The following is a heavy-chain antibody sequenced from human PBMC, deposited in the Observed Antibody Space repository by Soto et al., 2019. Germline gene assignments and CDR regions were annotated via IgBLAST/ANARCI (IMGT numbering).Heavy chain of an antibody. Sequence: PSETLSLTCTVSGGSISSSSYYWGWIRQPPGKGLEWIGSIYYSGSTYYNPSLKSRVTISVDTSKNQFSLKLSSVTAADTAVYYCASSGLYTSGWYVDFDSWGQGALVTSPQ. CDR1: GGSISSSSYY. V-gene: IGHV4-39*01. J-gene: IGHJ4*02. D-gene: IGHD6-19*01. CDR2: IYYSGST. CDR3: ASSGLYTSGWYVDFDS.